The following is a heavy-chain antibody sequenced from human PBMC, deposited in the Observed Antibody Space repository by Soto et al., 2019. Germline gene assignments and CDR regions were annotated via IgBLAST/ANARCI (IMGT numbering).Heavy chain of an antibody. J-gene: IGHJ3*02. D-gene: IGHD3-3*01. V-gene: IGHV4-39*01. CDR1: GGSISSSSYY. Sequence: QLQLQESGPGLVKPSETLSLTCTVSGGSISSSSYYWGWIRQPPGKGLEWIGSIYYSGSTYYNPSLTSRVTISVDTSKNQFSLKLSSVTAADTAVYYCARRANDFWSGSAFDIWGQGTMVTVSS. CDR2: IYYSGST. CDR3: ARRANDFWSGSAFDI.